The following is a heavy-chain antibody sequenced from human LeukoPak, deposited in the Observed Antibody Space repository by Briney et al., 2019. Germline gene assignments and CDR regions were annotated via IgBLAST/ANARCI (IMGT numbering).Heavy chain of an antibody. J-gene: IGHJ4*02. V-gene: IGHV4-39*01. D-gene: IGHD3-16*01. CDR2: IYYSGST. CDR3: ARHRFGHLFDY. Sequence: PSETLSLTCTVSGGSISSSSYYWGWIRQPPGKGLEWIGSIYYSGSTYYNPSLKSRVTISVDTSKNQFSLKLSSVTAADTAVYYCARHRFGHLFDYWGQGTLVFVSS. CDR1: GGSISSSSYY.